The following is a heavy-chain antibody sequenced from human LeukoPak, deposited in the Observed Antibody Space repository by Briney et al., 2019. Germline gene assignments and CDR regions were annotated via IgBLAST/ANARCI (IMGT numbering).Heavy chain of an antibody. V-gene: IGHV1-2*02. D-gene: IGHD3-9*01. J-gene: IGHJ3*02. CDR2: INPNSGGT. CDR3: ARDGTYYDTLTGYPDGSFDI. Sequence: GASVTVSCTGSGYTFTGYYMHWVRQAPGQGLEWMGWINPNSGGTNHAQKFQGRVTMARDTSISTAYMELSRLRSDDTAVYYCARDGTYYDTLTGYPDGSFDIWGQGTMVTVSS. CDR1: GYTFTGYY.